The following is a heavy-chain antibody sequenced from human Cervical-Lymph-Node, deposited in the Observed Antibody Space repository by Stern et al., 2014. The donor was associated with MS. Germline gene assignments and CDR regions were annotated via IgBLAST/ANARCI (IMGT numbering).Heavy chain of an antibody. CDR1: GYSFTSYW. CDR2: IYPGDSET. V-gene: IGHV5-51*01. J-gene: IGHJ6*02. D-gene: IGHD2/OR15-2a*01. Sequence: VQLVQSGAEVKKPGESLKISCKGSGYSFTSYWIGWGRQMPGKGLEWMGTIYPGDSETSYSPDFQVQVTISTHKFTSHAYLPWSSLKASDTAMYYCARRISYYYYGMDVWGQGTTVTVSS. CDR3: ARRISYYYYGMDV.